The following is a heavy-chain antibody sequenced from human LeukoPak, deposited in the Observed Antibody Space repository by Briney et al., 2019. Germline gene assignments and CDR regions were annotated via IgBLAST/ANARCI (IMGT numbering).Heavy chain of an antibody. CDR3: ARSSHYDILTGLFDY. CDR2: IIPILGIA. D-gene: IGHD3-9*01. V-gene: IGHV1-69*04. J-gene: IGHJ4*02. CDR1: GGTFSSYA. Sequence: SVKVSCKASGGTFSSYAISWVRQAPGQGLEWMGRIIPILGIANYAQKFQGRVTITADKSTSTAYMELSSLRSEDTAVYYCARSSHYDILTGLFDYWGQGTLVTVSS.